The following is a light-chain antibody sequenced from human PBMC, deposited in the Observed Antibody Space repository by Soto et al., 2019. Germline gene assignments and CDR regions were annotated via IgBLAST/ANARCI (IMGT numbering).Light chain of an antibody. J-gene: IGLJ1*01. CDR1: SSNIESNT. CDR2: SNY. CDR3: AAWDDILNGYV. V-gene: IGLV1-44*01. Sequence: HYVLTQAPSASGTPGQSGTTSFCGISSNIESNTVTWYQQLPGTAPKLVIYSNYDRPSGVPDRFSGSTSGTSASLVIRGLQSEDEADYYCAAWDDILNGYVFGGGTKVTVL.